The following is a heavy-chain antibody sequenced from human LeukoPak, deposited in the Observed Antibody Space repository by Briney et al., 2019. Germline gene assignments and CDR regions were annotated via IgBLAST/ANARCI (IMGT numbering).Heavy chain of an antibody. J-gene: IGHJ4*02. V-gene: IGHV4-39*01. CDR3: ASNYYTSSFDN. D-gene: IGHD3-22*01. CDR2: MSHSGTT. CDR1: GGSISTTTYY. Sequence: SETLSLTCTVSGGSISTTTYYWGWIRQPPGKGLERVGSMSHSGTTYYNPSLKSRITISVDTSKNQFSLKLSSVTAADTAVYYCASNYYTSSFDNWGQGALVTVSS.